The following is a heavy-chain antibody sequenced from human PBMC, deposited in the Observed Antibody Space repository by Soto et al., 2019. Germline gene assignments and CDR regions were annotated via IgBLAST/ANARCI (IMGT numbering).Heavy chain of an antibody. CDR2: IDWDDDK. CDR1: GFSVSTSGMC. J-gene: IGHJ3*02. V-gene: IGHV2-70*11. Sequence: SGPKLVNPTQTLTLTCTSSGFSVSTSGMCVSWIRQPPGKALEWLARIDWDDDKYYSTSLRTRLTISKDTSKNQVVLKMTNMDPVDTASYFCARSTYRYCSGGFDIWGQGTMVTVSS. D-gene: IGHD2-15*01. CDR3: ARSTYRYCSGGFDI.